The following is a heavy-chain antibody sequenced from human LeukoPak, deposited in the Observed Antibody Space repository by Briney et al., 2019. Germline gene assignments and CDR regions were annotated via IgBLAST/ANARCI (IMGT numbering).Heavy chain of an antibody. CDR3: AKASRPFYYYYYMDV. V-gene: IGHV3-9*01. Sequence: PGGSLRLSCAASGFTFDDYAMHRVRQAPGKGLEWVSGITWNRGSIGYADSVKGRFTISRDNAKNSLYLQMNSLRAEDTALYYCAKASRPFYYYYYMDVWGKGTTVTVSS. CDR1: GFTFDDYA. CDR2: ITWNRGSI. D-gene: IGHD2-2*01. J-gene: IGHJ6*03.